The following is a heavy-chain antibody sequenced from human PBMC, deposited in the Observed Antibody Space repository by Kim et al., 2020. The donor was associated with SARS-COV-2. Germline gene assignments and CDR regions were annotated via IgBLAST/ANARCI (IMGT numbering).Heavy chain of an antibody. CDR1: GFTFSSYS. CDR3: AREGGWEQMGSLDS. CDR2: ITYDGSKE. Sequence: GGSLRLSCAASGFTFSSYSMHWVRQAPGKGLEWVALITYDGSKEFYADSVKGRFTISTDNSKNTVFLQMNSLTAEDTAVYYCAREGGWEQMGSLDSWGQGTLVTVSS. J-gene: IGHJ4*02. V-gene: IGHV3-30*04. D-gene: IGHD1-26*01.